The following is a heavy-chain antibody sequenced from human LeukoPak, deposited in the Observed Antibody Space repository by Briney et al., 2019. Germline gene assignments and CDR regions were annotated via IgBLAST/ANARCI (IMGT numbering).Heavy chain of an antibody. Sequence: GGSLRLSCAASGFTFSNYWMTWVRQAPGKGLGWVANIKQDGSEKYYVDSVKGRFTISRDNAKNSLYLQMNSLRADDTAVYYCARDAFSRISIFGVVSDAFDIWGQGTMVTVSS. CDR3: ARDAFSRISIFGVVSDAFDI. CDR1: GFTFSNYW. CDR2: IKQDGSEK. D-gene: IGHD3-3*01. J-gene: IGHJ3*02. V-gene: IGHV3-7*01.